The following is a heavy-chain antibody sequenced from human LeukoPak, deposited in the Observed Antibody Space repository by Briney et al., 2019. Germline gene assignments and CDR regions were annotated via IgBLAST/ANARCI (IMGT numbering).Heavy chain of an antibody. D-gene: IGHD6-13*01. CDR3: AKDGPAAGLSYFDY. Sequence: GGSLRLSCAASGFTFDDYTMHWVRQAPGKGLEWVSLISWDGGSTYYADSVKGRFTISRDNSMNTVYLQMNSLRDEDTAMYYCAKDGPAAGLSYFDYWGQGTLVTVSS. CDR2: ISWDGGST. J-gene: IGHJ4*02. CDR1: GFTFDDYT. V-gene: IGHV3-43*01.